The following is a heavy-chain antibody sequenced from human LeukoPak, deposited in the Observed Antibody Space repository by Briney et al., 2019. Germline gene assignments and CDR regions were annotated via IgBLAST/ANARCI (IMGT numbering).Heavy chain of an antibody. CDR1: GGTFSSHA. D-gene: IGHD4-17*01. CDR2: IIPIFGTA. CDR3: ARARLRASQTGFDY. Sequence: SVKVSCKASGGTFSSHAISWVRQAPGQGLEWMGGIIPIFGTANYAQKFQGRVTITADESTSTAYMELSSLRSEDTAVYYCARARLRASQTGFDYWGQGTLVTVSS. V-gene: IGHV1-69*13. J-gene: IGHJ4*02.